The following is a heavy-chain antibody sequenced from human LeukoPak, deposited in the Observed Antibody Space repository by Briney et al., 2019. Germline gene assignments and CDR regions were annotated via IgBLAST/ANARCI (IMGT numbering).Heavy chain of an antibody. CDR2: INSDGSST. J-gene: IGHJ6*03. CDR3: ARGARYCTSTSCQVRYYMDV. CDR1: GFSFSSYW. V-gene: IGHV3-74*01. D-gene: IGHD2-2*01. Sequence: GGSLRLSCGASGFSFSSYWMHWVRQVPGRGLVWVSRINSDGSSTRHADSVKGRFTISRDNAKSTLYLQMNSLRAEDTAVYYCARGARYCTSTSCQVRYYMDVWGKGTTVTISS.